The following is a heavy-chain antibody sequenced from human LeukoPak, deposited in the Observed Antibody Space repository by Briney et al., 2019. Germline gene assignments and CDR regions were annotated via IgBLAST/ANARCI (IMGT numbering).Heavy chain of an antibody. CDR1: GFTFSSYA. J-gene: IGHJ4*02. Sequence: PERSLRLSCAASGFTFSSYAMHWVRQAPGKGLEWVAVISYDGSNKYYADSVKGRFTISRDNSKNTLYLQMNSLRAEDTAVYYCARDPGYSSSSFFDYWGQGTLVTVSS. D-gene: IGHD6-6*01. V-gene: IGHV3-30-3*01. CDR2: ISYDGSNK. CDR3: ARDPGYSSSSFFDY.